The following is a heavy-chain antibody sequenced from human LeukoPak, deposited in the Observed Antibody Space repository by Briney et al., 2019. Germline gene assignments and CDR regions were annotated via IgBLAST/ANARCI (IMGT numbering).Heavy chain of an antibody. V-gene: IGHV4-59*08. CDR3: ASGYHGPSFDY. J-gene: IGHJ4*02. CDR1: GGSISSYY. Sequence: SETLSLTCTVSGGSISSYYWSWIRQPPGKGLEWIGYIYYSGSANYNPSLKSRVTISVDTSKNQFSLKLSSVTAAGTAVYYCASGYHGPSFDYWGQGTLVTVSS. CDR2: IYYSGSA. D-gene: IGHD5-18*01.